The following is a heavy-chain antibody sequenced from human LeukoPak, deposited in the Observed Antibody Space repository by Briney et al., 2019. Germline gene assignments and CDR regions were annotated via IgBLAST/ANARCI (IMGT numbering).Heavy chain of an antibody. CDR2: IKQDGSEK. V-gene: IGHV3-7*03. J-gene: IGHJ4*02. CDR1: GVTFSSYW. D-gene: IGHD2-15*01. Sequence: GGSLRLSCAASGVTFSSYWMTWVRQAPGKGLEWVANIKQDGSEKYYVDSVKGRFTISRDNSKNTLYLQMNSLRAEDTAVYYCAKGIRSGSPYYFDYWGQGTLVTVSS. CDR3: AKGIRSGSPYYFDY.